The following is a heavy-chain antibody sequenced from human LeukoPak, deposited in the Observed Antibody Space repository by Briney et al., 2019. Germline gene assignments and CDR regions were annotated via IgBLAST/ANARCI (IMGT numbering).Heavy chain of an antibody. D-gene: IGHD3-16*02. CDR1: GDSITSGNYF. Sequence: SETVSLACTVSGDSITSGNYFWSWIRQPAGKGLEWIGRITTSGSTNYNPSLKSRVTISVDTSKNQFSLKLSSVTAADTAVYYCARDHYDYVWGSYRYAFDIWGQGTMVTVSS. CDR2: ITTSGST. V-gene: IGHV4-61*02. CDR3: ARDHYDYVWGSYRYAFDI. J-gene: IGHJ3*02.